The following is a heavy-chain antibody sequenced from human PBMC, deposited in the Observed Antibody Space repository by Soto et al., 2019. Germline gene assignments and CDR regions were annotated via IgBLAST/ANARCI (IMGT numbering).Heavy chain of an antibody. CDR2: ISGNDGAA. CDR1: GYTFTSYG. V-gene: IGHV1-18*01. Sequence: ASVKVSCKASGYTFTSYGVSWVRQAPGQGLEWMGWISGNDGAAHYAPNFQGRVTMTTDTSTSTAYMELRSLRSDDTAVYYCAKDQDFQVDYWSQGTLVTVSS. J-gene: IGHJ4*02. D-gene: IGHD2-15*01. CDR3: AKDQDFQVDY.